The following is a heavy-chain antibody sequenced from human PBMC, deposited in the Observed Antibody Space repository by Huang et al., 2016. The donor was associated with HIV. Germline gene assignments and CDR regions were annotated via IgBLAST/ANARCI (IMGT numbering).Heavy chain of an antibody. J-gene: IGHJ4*02. CDR1: GFTFSSYA. D-gene: IGHD3-10*01. CDR3: ARGSAGVLWFGEM. V-gene: IGHV3-30*04. Sequence: QERLVESGGGVVQPGRSLRLSCAASGFTFSSYAMHWVRQAPGNGLVLLAVMSYDGSNEHYVDSVKGRFTISRDNSKKMLYLQMNSLRMGDTAVYYCARGSAGVLWFGEMWGQGTLVTVSS. CDR2: MSYDGSNE.